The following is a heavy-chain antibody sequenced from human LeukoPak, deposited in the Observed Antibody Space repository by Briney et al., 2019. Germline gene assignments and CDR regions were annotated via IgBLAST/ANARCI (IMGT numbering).Heavy chain of an antibody. CDR1: GFTFDDYG. V-gene: IGHV3-20*04. Sequence: GGSLRLSCAASGFTFDDYGMSWVRQAPGKGLEWVSGINWNGGNTGYAGSVKGRFTISRDNAKNSLYLQMNSLRAEDTAVYYCARDLGELFFDYWGQGTLVTVSS. CDR2: INWNGGNT. D-gene: IGHD3-16*01. J-gene: IGHJ4*02. CDR3: ARDLGELFFDY.